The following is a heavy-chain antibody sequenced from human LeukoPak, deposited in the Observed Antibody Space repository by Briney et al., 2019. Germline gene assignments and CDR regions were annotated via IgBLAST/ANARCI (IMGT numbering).Heavy chain of an antibody. J-gene: IGHJ4*02. CDR2: IYTSGST. CDR3: ARTLYSSSSENYFDY. Sequence: PSETLSLTCPVSGGSISSGSYYWSWIRQPAGKGLEWIGRIYTSGSTNYNPSLKSRVTISLDTSKNQFSLKLRSVTAADTAVYFCARTLYSSSSENYFDYWGQGTLVTVSS. CDR1: GGSISSGSYY. V-gene: IGHV4-61*02. D-gene: IGHD6-6*01.